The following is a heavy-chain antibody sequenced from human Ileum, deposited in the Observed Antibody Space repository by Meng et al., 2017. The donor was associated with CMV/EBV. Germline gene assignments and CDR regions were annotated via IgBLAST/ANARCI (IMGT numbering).Heavy chain of an antibody. CDR2: INFSDST. J-gene: IGHJ4*02. Sequence: CAVYGGSFSGYYCSCIRQSPGKELEWIGEINFSDSTNSNPSLKGRVTMSLDTYKSQFSLKLSSVTAADTGVYYCARRVGSGKYYFDSWSQGTLVTVSS. D-gene: IGHD3-10*01. CDR1: GGSFSGYY. V-gene: IGHV4-34*01. CDR3: ARRVGSGKYYFDS.